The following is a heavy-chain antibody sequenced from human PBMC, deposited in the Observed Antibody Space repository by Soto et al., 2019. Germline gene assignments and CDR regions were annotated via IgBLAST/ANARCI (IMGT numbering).Heavy chain of an antibody. Sequence: PSETLSLTCTVSGGSISSYHWSWIRQPPGKGLEWIGYIYYSGSTNYNPSLKSRVTISVDTSKNQFSLKLSPVTAADTAVYYCARLTRLNWFDPWGQGTLVTVSS. J-gene: IGHJ5*02. CDR3: ARLTRLNWFDP. CDR2: IYYSGST. CDR1: GGSISSYH. V-gene: IGHV4-59*08.